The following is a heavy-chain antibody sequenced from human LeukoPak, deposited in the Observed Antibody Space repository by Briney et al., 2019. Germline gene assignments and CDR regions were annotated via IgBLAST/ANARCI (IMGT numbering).Heavy chain of an antibody. CDR1: GGSISSYY. Sequence: SETLSLTCTVSGGSISSYYWSWIRQPPGKGLEWIGYIYYSGSTNYNPSLKSRVTISVDTSKNQFSLKLSSVTAAETAVYYCARGTIVVPFDYWGQGTLVTVSS. J-gene: IGHJ4*02. V-gene: IGHV4-59*01. D-gene: IGHD2-21*01. CDR3: ARGTIVVPFDY. CDR2: IYYSGST.